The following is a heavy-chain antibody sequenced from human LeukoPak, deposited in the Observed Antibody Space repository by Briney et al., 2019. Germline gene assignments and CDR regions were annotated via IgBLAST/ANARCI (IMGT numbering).Heavy chain of an antibody. CDR2: ITGPADVT. V-gene: IGHV3-23*01. CDR3: AKDRVSGDGYNSLDY. Sequence: GGSLRLSGAASGFSFNSYAMNWVRQVPGKGLEWVSDITGPADVTTYADSVKGRFTISRDNSKNTVFLQMDSLRAEDTAVYYCAKDRVSGDGYNSLDYWGQGTLVTVSS. CDR1: GFSFNSYA. J-gene: IGHJ4*02. D-gene: IGHD5-24*01.